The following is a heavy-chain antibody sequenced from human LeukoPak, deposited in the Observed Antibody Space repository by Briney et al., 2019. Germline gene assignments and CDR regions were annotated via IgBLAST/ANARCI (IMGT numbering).Heavy chain of an antibody. CDR3: ASQLYSSGWYYFDY. D-gene: IGHD6-19*01. Sequence: QPGGSLRLSCAASGFTFSSYAMSWVRQAPGKGLEWVSVIYSGGSTYYADSVKGRFTISRDNSKNTLYLQMNSLRAEDTAVYYCASQLYSSGWYYFDYWGQGTLVTVSS. V-gene: IGHV3-66*04. J-gene: IGHJ4*02. CDR2: IYSGGST. CDR1: GFTFSSYA.